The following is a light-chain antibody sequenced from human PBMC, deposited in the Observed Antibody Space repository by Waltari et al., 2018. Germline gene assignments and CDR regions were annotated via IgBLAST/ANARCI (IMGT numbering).Light chain of an antibody. CDR3: CSYTSSSTYVL. CDR2: GVS. CDR1: SSDVGTYNY. J-gene: IGLJ2*01. Sequence: QSALTQPASVSGSPGQSITISCTGTSSDVGTYNYVSWYQQHPGKAPKLMIYGVSNRPSGVSNRFSGSKSGNTASLTISGLQAEDEADYYCCSYTSSSTYVLFGGGTKLTVL. V-gene: IGLV2-14*03.